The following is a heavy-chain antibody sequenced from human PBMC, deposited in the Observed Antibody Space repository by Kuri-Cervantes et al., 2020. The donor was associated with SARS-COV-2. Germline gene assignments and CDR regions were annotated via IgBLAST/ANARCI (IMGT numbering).Heavy chain of an antibody. Sequence: ASVKVSCKASGYTFTGSYMHWVRQAPGQGLEWMGWINPNSGGTNSAQKFQGRVTMTRDTSTSTVYMELSSLTSEDTAIYYCYCAPKEGFDSWGQGTLVTVSS. CDR3: YCAPKEGFDS. J-gene: IGHJ4*02. CDR1: GYTFTGSY. CDR2: INPNSGGT. D-gene: IGHD2-21*01. V-gene: IGHV1-2*02.